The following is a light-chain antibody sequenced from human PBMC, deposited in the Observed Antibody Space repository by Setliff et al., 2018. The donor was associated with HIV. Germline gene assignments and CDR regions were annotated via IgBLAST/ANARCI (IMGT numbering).Light chain of an antibody. V-gene: IGLV2-23*02. CDR3: CSYAGTDTFVV. Sequence: QSALTQPASVSGSPGQSITISCTGTSSDVGGYNRVSWYQQRPGTAPKLIIFEVNKRPSGVSNRFSGSKSGSTASLAISGLQADDEGDYYCCSYAGTDTFVVFGTGTKVTVL. CDR2: EVN. J-gene: IGLJ1*01. CDR1: SSDVGGYNR.